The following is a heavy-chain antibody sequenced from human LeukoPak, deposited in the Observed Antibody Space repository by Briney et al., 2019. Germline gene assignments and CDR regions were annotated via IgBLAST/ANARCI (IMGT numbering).Heavy chain of an antibody. V-gene: IGHV3-53*01. CDR3: ARDLGD. CDR1: GFDVSNHY. J-gene: IGHJ4*02. CDR2: IYGAGAAIT. Sequence: PGGSLRLSCATSGFDVSNHYMSWVRQAPGKGLEWVSVIYGAGAAITYHIESVKGRFTISRDNSRNTIYLQMNGLRAEGTAIYYCARDLGDWGQGTLVTVSS.